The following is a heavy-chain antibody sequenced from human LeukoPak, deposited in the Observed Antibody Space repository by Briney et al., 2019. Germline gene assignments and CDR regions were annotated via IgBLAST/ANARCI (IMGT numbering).Heavy chain of an antibody. D-gene: IGHD1-1*01. CDR2: ITSSSSYI. CDR1: GFTFSSNS. V-gene: IGHV3-21*01. Sequence: GGSLRLSCAASGFTFSSNSMNWVRQAPGKGLEWVSSITSSSSYIYYADSVKGRFTISRDNAKNSLYLQMNSLRAEDTAVYYCARGTTGTTPNFDYWGQGTLVTVSS. J-gene: IGHJ4*02. CDR3: ARGTTGTTPNFDY.